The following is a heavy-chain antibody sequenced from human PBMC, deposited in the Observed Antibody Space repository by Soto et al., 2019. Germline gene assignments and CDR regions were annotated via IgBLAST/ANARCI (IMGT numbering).Heavy chain of an antibody. Sequence: SGPTLVNPTQTLTLTCTFSGFSLSTSGMCVSWIRQPPGKALEWLARIDWDDDKDYSTSLKTRLTISKDTSKNQVVLTMTNMDPVDTAMYYCARIVAPDYYMDVWGKGTTVTVSS. D-gene: IGHD5-12*01. CDR1: GFSLSTSGMC. CDR3: ARIVAPDYYMDV. CDR2: IDWDDDK. V-gene: IGHV2-70*11. J-gene: IGHJ6*03.